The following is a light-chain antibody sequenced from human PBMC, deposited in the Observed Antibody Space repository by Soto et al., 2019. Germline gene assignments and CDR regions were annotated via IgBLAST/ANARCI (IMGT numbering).Light chain of an antibody. CDR2: DAS. CDR1: QSMNDW. J-gene: IGKJ1*01. V-gene: IGKV1-5*01. CDR3: LRYNAFSQT. Sequence: DIQMTQSPSTLSASVGDRVTINCRASQSMNDWLAWYQQKPGKAPKVLIYDASSLQSGVPSRFSGSGSGTEFTLTIDSLQPDDVATYYCLRYNAFSQTFGQGTKV.